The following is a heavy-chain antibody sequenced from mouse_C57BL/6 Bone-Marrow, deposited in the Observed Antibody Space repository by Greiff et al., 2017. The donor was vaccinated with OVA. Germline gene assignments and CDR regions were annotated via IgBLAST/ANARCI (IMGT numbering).Heavy chain of an antibody. J-gene: IGHJ2*01. Sequence: VQLKESGPGLAKPSQTLSLTCSVTGYSITSDYWNWFRKFPGNKLEYMGYISYSGSTYYNPSLKSRISITRDTSKNQYFLQLKSVTTEDTATYYCAREGDGLGFDYWGQGTTLTVSA. CDR3: AREGDGLGFDY. CDR1: GYSITSDY. D-gene: IGHD2-3*01. V-gene: IGHV3-8*01. CDR2: ISYSGST.